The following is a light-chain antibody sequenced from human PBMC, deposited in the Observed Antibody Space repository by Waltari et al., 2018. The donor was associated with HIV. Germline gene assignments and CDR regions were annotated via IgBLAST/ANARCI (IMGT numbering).Light chain of an antibody. CDR1: SSDVGSYNY. J-gene: IGLJ1*01. CDR2: DVS. Sequence: QSALTQPASVSGFPGQSITLSCPGSSSDVGSYNYVSWYQQHPGKAPKLLIYDVSKRPSGVSNRFSGSKSGNTASLTISGLQAEDEADYYCCSYAGSNTYLFGTGTEVTVL. CDR3: CSYAGSNTYL. V-gene: IGLV2-23*02.